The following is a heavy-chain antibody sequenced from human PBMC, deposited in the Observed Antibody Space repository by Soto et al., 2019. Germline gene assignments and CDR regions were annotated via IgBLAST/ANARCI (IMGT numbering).Heavy chain of an antibody. Sequence: PSETLSLTCAFYDGSFSNYYWTLIRQPPGKGLEWIGDINHSGFTNYNPSLKSRVTISVDNSNNHLSLKLTSLTAADTAVYYCARGYFGDLPSWGQGTLVTVSS. V-gene: IGHV4-34*01. D-gene: IGHD3-10*01. J-gene: IGHJ5*02. CDR2: INHSGFT. CDR3: ARGYFGDLPS. CDR1: DGSFSNYY.